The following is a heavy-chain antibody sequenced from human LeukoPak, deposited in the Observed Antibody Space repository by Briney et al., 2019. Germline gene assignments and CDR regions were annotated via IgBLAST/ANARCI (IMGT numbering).Heavy chain of an antibody. CDR1: GGSISSGDYY. CDR2: MYYSGST. Sequence: SETLSLTCTVSGGSISSGDYYWSWVRQPPGKGLEWIAYMYYSGSTYYNPSLKSRVTMSADTSKNQLSLKLSSVTAADTAVYYCARPYYYDSRIDPWARESWSPSPQ. V-gene: IGHV4-30-4*01. D-gene: IGHD3-22*01. CDR3: ARPYYYDSRIDP. J-gene: IGHJ5*02.